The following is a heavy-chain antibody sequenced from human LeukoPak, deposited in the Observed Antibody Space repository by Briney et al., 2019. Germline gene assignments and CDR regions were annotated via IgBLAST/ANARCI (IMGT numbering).Heavy chain of an antibody. CDR1: RFTYDSYA. J-gene: IGHJ4*02. D-gene: IGHD3/OR15-3a*01. V-gene: IGHV3-23*01. CDR2: FGGSPTGT. CDR3: AFIPVGGLVIANLDY. Sequence: GGSPRLSCAASRFTYDSYAMTWVRQAPGKGLELVSSFGGSPTGTYYAASVKGRFTVSSDNSKTTLYLQMNSLRAEDTSVYFCAFIPVGGLVIANLDYWGQGALVTVSS.